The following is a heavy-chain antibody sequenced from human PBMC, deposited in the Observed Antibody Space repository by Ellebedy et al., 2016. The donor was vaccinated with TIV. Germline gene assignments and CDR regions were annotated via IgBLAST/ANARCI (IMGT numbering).Heavy chain of an antibody. CDR2: INPSGGST. D-gene: IGHD2-8*01. Sequence: AASVKVSCKAFGYTFTSYYMHWVRQAPGQGLEWMGIINPSGGSTNYAQKFQGRVTMTRDTSTSTVYMELSSLRSEDTAVYYCARVNVERKAGVYNWFDPWGQGTLVTVSS. CDR1: GYTFTSYY. V-gene: IGHV1-46*01. CDR3: ARVNVERKAGVYNWFDP. J-gene: IGHJ5*02.